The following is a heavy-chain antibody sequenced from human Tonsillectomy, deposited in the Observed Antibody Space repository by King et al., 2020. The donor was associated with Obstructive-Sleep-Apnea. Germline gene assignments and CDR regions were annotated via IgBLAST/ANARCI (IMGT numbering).Heavy chain of an antibody. D-gene: IGHD5-24*01. V-gene: IGHV4-38-2*02. CDR3: ARADGYNFCRHSYFDS. Sequence: QLQESGPGLVKPSETLSLTCTVSGSSISSGYYWGWIRQPPGTGLEWIGHFYHSGPTYYSPSLKSRVTISLDTSKNQFSLKLSSVTAADTAVYYCARADGYNFCRHSYFDSWGQGTLVTVSS. CDR2: FYHSGPT. CDR1: GSSISSGYY. J-gene: IGHJ4*02.